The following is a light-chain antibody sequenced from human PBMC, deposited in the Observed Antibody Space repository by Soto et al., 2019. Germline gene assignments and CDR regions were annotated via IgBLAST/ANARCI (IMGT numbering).Light chain of an antibody. CDR3: QSYDSSLSGYV. V-gene: IGLV1-40*01. CDR1: SSNIGAGYH. Sequence: QSVLAQPPSVSGAPGQRVTISCTGSSSNIGAGYHVHWYQQLPGTAPKLLISHNNNRPSGVPDRFSGSKSDSSASLAITGLQAEDEADYYCQSYDSSLSGYVFGTGTKATVL. CDR2: HNN. J-gene: IGLJ1*01.